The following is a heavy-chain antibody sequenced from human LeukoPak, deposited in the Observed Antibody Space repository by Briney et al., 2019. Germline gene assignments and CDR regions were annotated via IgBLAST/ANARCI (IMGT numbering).Heavy chain of an antibody. CDR3: AIGLSGHYYIDY. V-gene: IGHV3-23*01. J-gene: IGHJ4*02. Sequence: GGSLRLSCEPSGFTFSSSIMRWLRQAPGKGLEWVSSSRGSGSSPSYADSVKGRFTISRDSSKSTLYLQMNSLRAEDTALYYCAIGLSGHYYIDYWGQGTLVTVSS. D-gene: IGHD3-9*01. CDR1: GFTFSSSI. CDR2: SRGSGSSP.